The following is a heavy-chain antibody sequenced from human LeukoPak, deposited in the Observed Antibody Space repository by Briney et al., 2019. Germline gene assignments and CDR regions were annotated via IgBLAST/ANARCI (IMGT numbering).Heavy chain of an antibody. CDR1: GYTLTNYD. J-gene: IGHJ5*02. CDR3: ARCYYDSSGYYNWFDP. D-gene: IGHD3-22*01. V-gene: IGHV1-18*01. CDR2: ITPYNGNT. Sequence: ASVKVSCRASGYTLTNYDITWIRQALGQGLEWMGYITPYNGNTKYAQKLQGRVTMTTDTSTSTVYMELRSLRSDDTAVYYCARCYYDSSGYYNWFDPWGQGTLVTVSS.